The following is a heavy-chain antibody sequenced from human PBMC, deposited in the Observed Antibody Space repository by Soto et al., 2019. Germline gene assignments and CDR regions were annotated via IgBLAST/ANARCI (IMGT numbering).Heavy chain of an antibody. V-gene: IGHV3-21*01. J-gene: IGHJ3*02. CDR3: ASTYYDFWSATRGAFDI. D-gene: IGHD3-3*01. Sequence: PGGSLRLSSAASGFTFSSYGMNWVRQAPGKGLEWVSSISSSSSYIYYADSVKGRFTISRDNAKNSLYLQMNSLRAEDTAVYYCASTYYDFWSATRGAFDIWGQGTMVTVSS. CDR1: GFTFSSYG. CDR2: ISSSSSYI.